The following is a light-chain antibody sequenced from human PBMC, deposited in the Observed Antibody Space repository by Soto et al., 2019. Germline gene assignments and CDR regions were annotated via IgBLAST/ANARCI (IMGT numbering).Light chain of an antibody. Sequence: EIVLTQSPGTLSLSLGERATLSCRASQSVRSNLAWYQQKPGQAPRLLIYGASTRATGIPARFSGSGSGTEFTLTISSLQSGDSAVYYCQQYNKWPPKTFGQGTKVDIK. CDR1: QSVRSN. CDR3: QQYNKWPPKT. J-gene: IGKJ1*01. V-gene: IGKV3-15*01. CDR2: GAS.